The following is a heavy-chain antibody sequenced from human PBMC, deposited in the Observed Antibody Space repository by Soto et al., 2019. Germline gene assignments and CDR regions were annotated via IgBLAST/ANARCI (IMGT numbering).Heavy chain of an antibody. J-gene: IGHJ4*02. V-gene: IGHV1-69*01. CDR2: IIPMFGTA. Sequence: QVQLVQSEAEVKKPGSSVKVSCKASGDTFSSYAINWVRQAPGQGLEWMGGIIPMFGTANYAQKFKGRVTTTAGGSTSTVYMELSSLRSEDTAVYYCARVGPAHYYDSSGYYSPLDYWGQGTLVTVSS. CDR1: GDTFSSYA. D-gene: IGHD3-22*01. CDR3: ARVGPAHYYDSSGYYSPLDY.